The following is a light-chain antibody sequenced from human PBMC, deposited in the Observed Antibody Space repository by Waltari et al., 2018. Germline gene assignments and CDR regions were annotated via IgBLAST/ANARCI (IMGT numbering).Light chain of an antibody. V-gene: IGKV3D-15*01. CDR3: QQYINWPSFT. J-gene: IGKJ3*01. CDR1: QSVSSN. Sequence: EIVMTQSPATLSVSPGERVTLSCWASQSVSSNLAWYQQKPVQGPSVLIYDAYTRAPGIPARFIGSGSGTEFTCTISSLTSEDFAIYYCQQYINWPSFTFGPGTKVDIK. CDR2: DAY.